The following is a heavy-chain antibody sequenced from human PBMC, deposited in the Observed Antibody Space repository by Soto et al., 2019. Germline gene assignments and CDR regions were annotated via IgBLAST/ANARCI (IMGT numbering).Heavy chain of an antibody. J-gene: IGHJ6*02. CDR2: LGAADDP. D-gene: IGHD2-15*01. CDR3: ARAYSGRLPRRADYYYAMDV. CDR1: AFTLSAYD. V-gene: IGHV3-13*05. Sequence: GGSLRLSCAASAFTLSAYDMHWVRQPNGKGLEWVSALGAADDPYYLGSVKGRLTISRENAKNSLYLQMNNLRAADTAVYYCARAYSGRLPRRADYYYAMDVWGQGTTVTVSS.